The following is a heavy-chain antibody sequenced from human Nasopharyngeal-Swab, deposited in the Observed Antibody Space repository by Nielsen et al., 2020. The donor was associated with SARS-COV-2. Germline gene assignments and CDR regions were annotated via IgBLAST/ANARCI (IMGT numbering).Heavy chain of an antibody. Sequence: SGPTLAKPAHTLTLTCTFSGFSLSTSNGGVSRVRHLPGKALEWHALLYWDDDNRYNPSLKSRITITKDTSKNHVVLTMTNMDPVDTATYFCFHSTGWRLDYWGQGTLVTVSS. CDR1: GFSLSTSNGG. CDR3: FHSTGWRLDY. V-gene: IGHV2-5*02. CDR2: LYWDDDN. D-gene: IGHD6-19*01. J-gene: IGHJ4*02.